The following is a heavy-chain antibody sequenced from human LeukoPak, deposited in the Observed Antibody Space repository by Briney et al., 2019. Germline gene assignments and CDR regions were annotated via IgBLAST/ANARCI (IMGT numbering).Heavy chain of an antibody. J-gene: IGHJ4*02. CDR2: IYPGDSDT. CDR3: ARLALGEDRLVDY. Sequence: GESLKISCKGSGYSFTSYWIGWVRQMPGKGLEWMGIIYPGDSDTRYSPSFQGQVTISADKSISTAYLQWNSLKASDTAMYYCARLALGEDRLVDYWGQGTLVTVSS. V-gene: IGHV5-51*01. CDR1: GYSFTSYW.